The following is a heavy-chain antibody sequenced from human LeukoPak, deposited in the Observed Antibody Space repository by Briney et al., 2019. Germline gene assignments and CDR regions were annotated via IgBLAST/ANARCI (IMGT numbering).Heavy chain of an antibody. CDR3: AKDRDVYSAFDS. CDR2: ISGSGFET. D-gene: IGHD3-16*01. J-gene: IGHJ4*02. V-gene: IGHV3-23*01. CDR1: GFTFSSYT. Sequence: GGSLRLSCAASGFTFSSYTMRWVRQSPGKGLEWVSAISGSGFETFYADSVKGRFTISRDNSNDTPYLQMNSLGADDTAIYYCAKDRDVYSAFDSWGQGTLVTVSS.